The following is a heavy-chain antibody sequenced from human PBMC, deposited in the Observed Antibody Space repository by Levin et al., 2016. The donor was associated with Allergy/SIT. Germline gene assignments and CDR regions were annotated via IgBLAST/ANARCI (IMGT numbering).Heavy chain of an antibody. CDR3: ARTYCSGGSCYYYYYYYGMDV. J-gene: IGHJ6*02. Sequence: GESLKISCAASGFTFSSYSMNWVRQAPGKGLEWVSYISSSSSTIYYADSVKGRFTISRDNAKNSLYLQMNSLRAEDTAVYYCARTYCSGGSCYYYYYYYGMDVWGQGTTVTVSS. CDR2: ISSSSSTI. CDR1: GFTFSSYS. D-gene: IGHD2-15*01. V-gene: IGHV3-48*01.